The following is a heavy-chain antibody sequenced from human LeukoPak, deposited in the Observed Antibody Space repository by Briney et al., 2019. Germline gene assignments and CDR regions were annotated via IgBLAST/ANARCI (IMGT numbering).Heavy chain of an antibody. V-gene: IGHV3-11*01. CDR1: GFTFSDYY. CDR3: ARDGALNIVGATPDY. D-gene: IGHD1-26*01. Sequence: PGGSLRLSCAASGFTFSDYYMSWIRQAPGKGLEWDSYISSSGSTIYYADSVKGRFTISRDNAKNSLYLQMNSLRAEDTAVYYCARDGALNIVGATPDYWGQGTLVTVSS. J-gene: IGHJ4*02. CDR2: ISSSGSTI.